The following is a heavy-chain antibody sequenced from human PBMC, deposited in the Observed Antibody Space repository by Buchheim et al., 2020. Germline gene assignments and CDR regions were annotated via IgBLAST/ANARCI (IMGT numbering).Heavy chain of an antibody. V-gene: IGHV3-11*06. Sequence: QVQLVESGGGLVKPGGSLRLSYAASGFTFIDYYMSWIRKAQGKGLGGVSYIIRSSSYTNYADSVKGRFPISRANAKTSLYLQMNSLRAEDTAVYYCARAGIFYGMDVWGQGTT. CDR3: ARAGIFYGMDV. J-gene: IGHJ6*02. CDR1: GFTFIDYY. D-gene: IGHD3-10*01. CDR2: IIRSSSYT.